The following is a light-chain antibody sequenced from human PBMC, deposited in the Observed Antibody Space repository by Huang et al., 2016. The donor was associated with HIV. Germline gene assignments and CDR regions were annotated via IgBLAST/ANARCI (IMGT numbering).Light chain of an antibody. CDR3: QQYNHCPWT. CDR1: QSVSSN. V-gene: IGKV3-15*01. Sequence: IVMTQFPDTLSVFPGERAHLSCRARQSVSSNLAWYQQQPVQAPRVLIYGASTRATGIPARFSGSGSGTEFTLTSGSLQSEGFAGYSGQQYNHCPWTCGQGTRVEI. CDR2: GAS. J-gene: IGKJ1*01.